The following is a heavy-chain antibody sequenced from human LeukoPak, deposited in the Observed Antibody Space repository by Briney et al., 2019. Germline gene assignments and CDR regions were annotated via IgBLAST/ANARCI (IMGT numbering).Heavy chain of an antibody. CDR1: GYTLTSYY. D-gene: IGHD5-12*01. CDR2: INPSVGST. CDR3: ARSGYNDYGAFDY. J-gene: IGHJ4*02. Sequence: ASVKVSCKASGYTLTSYYIHWVRQAPGQGLEWMGIINPSVGSTSYAQKFQGRVTMTRDTSTSTVYMELSSLRSEDTAVYYCARSGYNDYGAFDYWGQGTLVTVSS. V-gene: IGHV1-46*01.